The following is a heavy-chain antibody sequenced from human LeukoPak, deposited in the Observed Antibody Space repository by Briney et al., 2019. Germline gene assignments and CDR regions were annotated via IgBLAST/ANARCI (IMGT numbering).Heavy chain of an antibody. CDR2: IYYSGST. Sequence: SETLSLTCTVSGGSISSYYWSWLRQPPGKGLEWIGYIYYSGSTNYNPSLKSRVTISVDTSKNQFSLKLSSVTAADTAVYYCARDRCSSTSCYLDPWGQGTLVTVSS. V-gene: IGHV4-59*01. CDR3: ARDRCSSTSCYLDP. CDR1: GGSISSYY. J-gene: IGHJ5*02. D-gene: IGHD2-2*01.